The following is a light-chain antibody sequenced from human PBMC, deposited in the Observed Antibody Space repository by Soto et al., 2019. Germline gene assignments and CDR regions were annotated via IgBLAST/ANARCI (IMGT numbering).Light chain of an antibody. Sequence: QSVLTQPPSVSAAPGQKVTISCSGSSSNIGNNYVSWYQQLPGTAPKLLIYENSKRPSGIPDRFSGSKSGTSATLGITGLQTGDEADYYCGTWDSSLSAGVFGGGTKVTVL. CDR1: SSNIGNNY. V-gene: IGLV1-51*02. CDR3: GTWDSSLSAGV. CDR2: ENS. J-gene: IGLJ2*01.